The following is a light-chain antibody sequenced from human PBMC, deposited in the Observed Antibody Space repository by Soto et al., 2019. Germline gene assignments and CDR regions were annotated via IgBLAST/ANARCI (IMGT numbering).Light chain of an antibody. Sequence: DIQMTQSPSSLSASVGDRVTITCRASQFISNWLAWYQQKPETAPKSLIFGASTLQSGVPSRFSGSGFGTYFTLTINRLQPEDFATYFCQQYNSYPLTFGGGTKVEI. CDR1: QFISNW. CDR3: QQYNSYPLT. J-gene: IGKJ4*01. V-gene: IGKV1D-16*01. CDR2: GAS.